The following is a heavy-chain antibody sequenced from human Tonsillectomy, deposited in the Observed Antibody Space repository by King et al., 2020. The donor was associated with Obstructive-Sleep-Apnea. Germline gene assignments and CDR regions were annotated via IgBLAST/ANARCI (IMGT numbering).Heavy chain of an antibody. CDR2: ISGSGGST. V-gene: IGHV3-23*04. CDR1: GFTFSSYA. D-gene: IGHD3-22*01. J-gene: IGHJ3*02. CDR3: AKDLGGDYYDSSGQNDAFDI. Sequence: VQLVESGGGLVQPGGSLRLSCAASGFTFSSYAMSWVRQAPGKGLEWVSAISGSGGSTYYADSVKGRFTISRDNSKNTLYLQMNSLRAEDTAVYYCAKDLGGDYYDSSGQNDAFDIWGQGTMVTVSS.